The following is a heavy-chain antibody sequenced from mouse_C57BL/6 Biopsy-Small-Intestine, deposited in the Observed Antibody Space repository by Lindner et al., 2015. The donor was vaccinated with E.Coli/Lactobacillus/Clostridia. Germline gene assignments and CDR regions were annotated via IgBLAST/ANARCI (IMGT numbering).Heavy chain of an antibody. D-gene: IGHD2-5*01. CDR2: IYPGDGDT. J-gene: IGHJ4*01. Sequence: VQLQESGAELVKPGASVKISCKASGYAFSSYWMNWVKQRPGKGLEWIGQIYPGDGDTNYNGKFKGKATLTADKFSSTAYMQLSSLTSEDSAVYFCAREASNYVGGYYAMDYWGQGTSVTVPS. CDR3: AREASNYVGGYYAMDY. V-gene: IGHV1-80*01. CDR1: GYAFSSYW.